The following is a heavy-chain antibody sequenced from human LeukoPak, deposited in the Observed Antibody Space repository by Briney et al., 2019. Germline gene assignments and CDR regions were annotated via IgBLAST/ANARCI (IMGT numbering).Heavy chain of an antibody. CDR2: IYYSGDT. V-gene: IGHV4-59*08. D-gene: IGHD6-13*01. J-gene: IGHJ4*02. CDR1: GGSISSYY. Sequence: SETLSLTCTVSGGSISSYYWSWIRQPPGKGLEWIGYIYYSGDTYYNPSLKSRVTISVDTSKSQFSLRLSSVTAADTAVYYCARGDIAAAGNPKMDDYWGQGTLVTVSS. CDR3: ARGDIAAAGNPKMDDY.